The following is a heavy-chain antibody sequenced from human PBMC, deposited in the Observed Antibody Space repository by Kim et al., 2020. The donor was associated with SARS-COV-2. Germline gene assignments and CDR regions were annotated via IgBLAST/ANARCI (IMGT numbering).Heavy chain of an antibody. Sequence: GGSLRLSCVASGFTFSDYYMSWIRQAPGNRLEWVSYISTSGSDRYYADSVKGRFAISRDNAKNSLYLQMNSLRAEDTAVYYCAREHTTRDYWGQGTLVT. J-gene: IGHJ4*02. V-gene: IGHV3-11*01. CDR1: GFTFSDYY. CDR3: AREHTTRDY. CDR2: ISTSGSDR. D-gene: IGHD1-1*01.